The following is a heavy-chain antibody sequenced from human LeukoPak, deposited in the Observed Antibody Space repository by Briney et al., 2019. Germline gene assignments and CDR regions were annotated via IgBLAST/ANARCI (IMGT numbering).Heavy chain of an antibody. CDR3: ARHRRRATGGVDY. D-gene: IGHD1-14*01. V-gene: IGHV4-39*01. CDR2: IYYSGST. CDR1: GGSISSSSYY. J-gene: IGHJ4*02. Sequence: SETLSLTCTVSGGSISSSSYYWGWIRQPPGKGLEWIGSIYYSGSTYYNPSLKSRVTISVDTSKNQFSLKLSSVTAADTAVYYCARHRRRATGGVDYWGQGTLVTVSS.